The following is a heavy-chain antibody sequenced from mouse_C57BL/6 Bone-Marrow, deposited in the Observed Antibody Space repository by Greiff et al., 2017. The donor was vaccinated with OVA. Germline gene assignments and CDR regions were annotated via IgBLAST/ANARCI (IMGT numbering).Heavy chain of an antibody. D-gene: IGHD1-1*01. Sequence: VQLQESGPELVKPGASVKISCKASGYAFSSSWMNWVKQRPGKGLEWIGRIYPGDGDTNYNGKFKGKATLTADKSSSTAYMQRSSLTSEDSAVYFCARTDTTVVRSYYFDYWGQGTTLTVSS. CDR1: GYAFSSSW. V-gene: IGHV1-82*01. CDR3: ARTDTTVVRSYYFDY. CDR2: IYPGDGDT. J-gene: IGHJ2*01.